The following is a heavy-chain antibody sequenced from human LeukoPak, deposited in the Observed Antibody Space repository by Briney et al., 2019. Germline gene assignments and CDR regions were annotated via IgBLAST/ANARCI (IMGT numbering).Heavy chain of an antibody. CDR3: AKVGGSGENWFDP. CDR1: GGSISNYY. D-gene: IGHD3-10*01. V-gene: IGHV3-21*04. Sequence: ETLSLTCTVSGGSISNYYWSWIRQAPGKGLEWVPSISSSSSYIYYAESVKGRFTMSRDNAKNSLYLQMNSLRAEDTAVYYCAKVGGSGENWFDPWGQGTLVTVSS. J-gene: IGHJ5*02. CDR2: ISSSSSYI.